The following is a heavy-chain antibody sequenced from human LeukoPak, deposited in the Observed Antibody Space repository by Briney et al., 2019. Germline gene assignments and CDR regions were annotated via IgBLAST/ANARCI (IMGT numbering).Heavy chain of an antibody. CDR1: GFTFSSSA. D-gene: IGHD3-9*01. V-gene: IGHV3-23*01. CDR2: ISGSGGST. J-gene: IGHJ4*02. Sequence: GGSLRLSCAASGFTFSSSAMNWVRQAPGKGLEWVSGISGSGGSTYYADSVKGRFTISRDNSKNTLYLQMNSLRAEDTAVYYCARDSYDILTGNLDYWGQGTLVTVSS. CDR3: ARDSYDILTGNLDY.